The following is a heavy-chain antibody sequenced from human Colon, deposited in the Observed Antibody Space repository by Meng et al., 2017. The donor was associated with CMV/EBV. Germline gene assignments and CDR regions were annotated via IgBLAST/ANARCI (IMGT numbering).Heavy chain of an antibody. CDR3: AKDKGVGYARGGMDG. V-gene: IGHV3-9*01. CDR1: GFTFADHA. Sequence: SLRLPCAGLGFTFADHAMHWVRQVPGKGLEWVAVINWNSGNIGYADSVKGRFTISRDNAKNSLYLQMNSLRAEDTALYYCAKDKGVGYARGGMDGWGQGTTVTVSS. CDR2: INWNSGNI. J-gene: IGHJ6*02. D-gene: IGHD3-16*01.